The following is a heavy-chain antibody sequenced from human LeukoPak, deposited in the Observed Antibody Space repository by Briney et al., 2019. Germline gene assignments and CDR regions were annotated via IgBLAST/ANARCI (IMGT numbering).Heavy chain of an antibody. CDR2: MNPNSGNT. V-gene: IGHV1-8*03. Sequence: ASVKVSCKASGYTFTSYDINWVRQATGEGLEWMGWMNPNSGNTGYAQKFQGRVTITRNTSITTAYMELGSLRSEDTAVYYCARERQPYDILTGYDDYWGQGTLVTVSS. CDR3: ARERQPYDILTGYDDY. J-gene: IGHJ4*02. CDR1: GYTFTSYD. D-gene: IGHD3-9*01.